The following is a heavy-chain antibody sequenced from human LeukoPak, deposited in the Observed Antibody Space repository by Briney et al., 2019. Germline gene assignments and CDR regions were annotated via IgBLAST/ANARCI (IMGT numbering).Heavy chain of an antibody. CDR1: GYSISSGYY. CDR2: IYHSGGT. V-gene: IGHV4-38-2*02. D-gene: IGHD3-3*01. J-gene: IGHJ4*02. CDR3: ARVINYDFWSGYYGLYFDY. Sequence: SETLSLTCTVSGYSISSGYYWGWIRQPPGKGLEWIGSIYHSGGTYYNPSLKSRVTISVDTSKNQFSLKLSSVTAADTAVYYCARVINYDFWSGYYGLYFDYWGQGTLVTVSS.